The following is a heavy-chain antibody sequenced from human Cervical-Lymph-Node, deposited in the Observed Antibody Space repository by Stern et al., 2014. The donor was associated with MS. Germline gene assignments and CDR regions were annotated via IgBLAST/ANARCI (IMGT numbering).Heavy chain of an antibody. CDR2: IIPFSGPT. V-gene: IGHV1-69*19. CDR3: SRGPKGVAVAESFDH. D-gene: IGHD6-19*01. J-gene: IGHJ4*02. CDR1: GGALSTYA. Sequence: QVQLGQSGAEVKKPGSSVKVSCKASGGALSTYAISWVRQAPGQGLEWMAGIIPFSGPTNHAQKVQDRVTITADESAGTVLMELSSLTSEDTAVYFCSRGPKGVAVAESFDHWGPGSLVTVSS.